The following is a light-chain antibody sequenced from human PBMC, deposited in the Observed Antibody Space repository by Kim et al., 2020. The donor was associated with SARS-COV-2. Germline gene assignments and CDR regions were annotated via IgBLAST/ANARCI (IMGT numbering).Light chain of an antibody. J-gene: IGLJ1*01. V-gene: IGLV2-11*01. CDR2: DVT. Sequence: QSALTQPRSVSGSPGQSVTISCTGTSSDVGGYDYVSWYQQHPGKAPKLIIYDVTKRPSGVPDRFSASNSGNTASLTISGLQAEDEADYYCCSYAGSPPYVFGSGTKVTVL. CDR1: SSDVGGYDY. CDR3: CSYAGSPPYV.